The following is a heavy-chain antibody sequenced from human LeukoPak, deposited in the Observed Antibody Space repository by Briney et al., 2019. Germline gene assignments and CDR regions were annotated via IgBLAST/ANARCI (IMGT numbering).Heavy chain of an antibody. V-gene: IGHV1-2*02. CDR3: ARAIIPAAHFDY. D-gene: IGHD2-2*01. CDR2: INPNSGGT. CDR1: GYTLTGYY. Sequence: ASVKVSCKASGYTLTGYYMHWVRQAPGQGLEWMGWINPNSGGTNYAQKFQGRVTMTRDTSISTAYMELSRLRSDDTAVYYCARAIIPAAHFDYWGQGTLVTVSS. J-gene: IGHJ4*02.